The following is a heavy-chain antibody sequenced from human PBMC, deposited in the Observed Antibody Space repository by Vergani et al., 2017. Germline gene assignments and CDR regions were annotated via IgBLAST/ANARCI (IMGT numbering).Heavy chain of an antibody. J-gene: IGHJ4*02. CDR2: IYTSGST. D-gene: IGHD2/OR15-2a*01. V-gene: IGHV4-61*02. CDR1: GGSISSGSYY. Sequence: QVQLQESGPGLVKPSQTLSLTCTVSGGSISSGSYYWSWIRQPVGKGLEWIGRIYTSGSTNYNPSLKSRVTISVDTSKNQFSLKLSSVTAADTAVYYCARGGYFDAFDYWGQGTLVTVSS. CDR3: ARGGYFDAFDY.